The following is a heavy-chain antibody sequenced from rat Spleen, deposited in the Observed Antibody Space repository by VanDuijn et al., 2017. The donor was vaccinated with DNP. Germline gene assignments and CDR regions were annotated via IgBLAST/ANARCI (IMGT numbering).Heavy chain of an antibody. CDR2: IWAGGST. V-gene: IGHV2-72*01. D-gene: IGHD1-9*01. Sequence: QVQLEESGPGLMQPSETLSLTCTVSGFSLTSNGVGWVRQPLGKGLVWMGTIWAGGSTNYNSAVQSRLSISRDTSKSQVFLKVNSVQTEDTAIYFCTRWGDYGYNHHWYFDFWGPGTMVTVSS. CDR1: GFSLTSNG. J-gene: IGHJ1*01. CDR3: TRWGDYGYNHHWYFDF.